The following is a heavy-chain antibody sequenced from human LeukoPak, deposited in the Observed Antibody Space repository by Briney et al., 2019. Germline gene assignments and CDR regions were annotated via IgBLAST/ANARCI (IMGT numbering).Heavy chain of an antibody. Sequence: GGSLRLSCAASGFTFSSYGMHWVRQAPGKGLEWVAVISYDGSNKYYADSVKGRFTISRDNSKDTLYLQMNSLRAEDTAVYYCAKDPDSRWGQGTLVTVSS. V-gene: IGHV3-30*18. D-gene: IGHD2-15*01. CDR2: ISYDGSNK. CDR1: GFTFSSYG. J-gene: IGHJ4*02. CDR3: AKDPDSR.